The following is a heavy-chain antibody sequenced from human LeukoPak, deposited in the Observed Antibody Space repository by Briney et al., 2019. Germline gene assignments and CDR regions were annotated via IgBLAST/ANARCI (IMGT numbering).Heavy chain of an antibody. CDR3: ARGRITIFGVVISNYYYMDV. J-gene: IGHJ6*03. CDR2: INPSGGST. Sequence: ASVKVSCKASGYTFTSYYMHWVRQAPGQGLEWMGIINPSGGSTSYAQKFQGRVTMTRDTSTSTAYMELSSLRSEDTAVYYCARGRITIFGVVISNYYYMDVWGKGTTVTVSS. V-gene: IGHV1-46*01. CDR1: GYTFTSYY. D-gene: IGHD3-3*01.